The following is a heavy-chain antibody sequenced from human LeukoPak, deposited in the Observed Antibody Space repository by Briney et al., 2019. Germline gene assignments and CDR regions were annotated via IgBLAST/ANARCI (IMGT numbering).Heavy chain of an antibody. J-gene: IGHJ6*02. CDR2: INPNSGGT. Sequence: ASVKVSCKASGYTFTGYYMHWVRQAPGQGLEWMGRINPNSGGTNYAQKFQGGVTMTRDTSISTAYMELSRLRSDDTAVYYCARDHRLYCSSTSCPSPYGMDVWGQGTTVTVSS. D-gene: IGHD2-2*01. V-gene: IGHV1-2*06. CDR1: GYTFTGYY. CDR3: ARDHRLYCSSTSCPSPYGMDV.